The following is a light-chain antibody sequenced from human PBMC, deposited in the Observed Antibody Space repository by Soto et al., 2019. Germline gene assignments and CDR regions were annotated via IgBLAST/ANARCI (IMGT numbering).Light chain of an antibody. CDR1: SSNIGAGYD. Sequence: QSVLTQPPSVSGAPGQRVTISCTGSSSNIGAGYDVHWYKHLPGTAPKLLISGNTNRPSGVPDRFSGSKSGTSASLAITGLQAEDEAGYYCQSYDSRLSVVFGTGTKVTVL. J-gene: IGLJ1*01. CDR2: GNT. CDR3: QSYDSRLSVV. V-gene: IGLV1-40*01.